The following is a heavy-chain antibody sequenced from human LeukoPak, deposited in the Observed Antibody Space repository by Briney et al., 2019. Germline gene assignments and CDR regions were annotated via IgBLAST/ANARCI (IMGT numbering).Heavy chain of an antibody. D-gene: IGHD1-1*01. CDR3: ARTGPLKHYFDY. Sequence: GGSLKLSCAASGFTFSDYYVSWIRQAPGKGLEWLSYISHSGTTIYYADSVKGRFSISRDNAMNSLTLQMNSLRAEDTAVYYCARTGPLKHYFDYWGHGTLVTVSS. CDR1: GFTFSDYY. CDR2: ISHSGTTI. V-gene: IGHV3-11*01. J-gene: IGHJ4*01.